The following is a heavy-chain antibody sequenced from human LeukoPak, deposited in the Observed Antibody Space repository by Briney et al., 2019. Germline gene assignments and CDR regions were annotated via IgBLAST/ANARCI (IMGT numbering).Heavy chain of an antibody. CDR3: AKDLSSVVVVAATPFGD. CDR2: ISGSGGST. Sequence: PGGSLRLSCAASGFTFSSYAMSWVRQAPGKGLEWVSAISGSGGSTYYADSVKGRFTISRDNSKNTLYLQMNSLRAEDTAVYYCAKDLSSVVVVAATPFGDWGQGTLVTVSS. V-gene: IGHV3-23*01. D-gene: IGHD2-15*01. CDR1: GFTFSSYA. J-gene: IGHJ4*02.